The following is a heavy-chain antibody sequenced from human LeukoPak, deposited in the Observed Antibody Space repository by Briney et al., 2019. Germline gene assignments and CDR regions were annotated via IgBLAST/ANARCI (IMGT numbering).Heavy chain of an antibody. CDR1: GFTFSSYA. CDR2: ISSSGSTI. J-gene: IGHJ4*02. D-gene: IGHD3-9*01. CDR3: ARGDLYYYDTPLDY. V-gene: IGHV3-48*04. Sequence: GGSLRLSCAASGFTFSSYAMHWVRQAPGKGLEWVSYISSSGSTIYYADSVKGRFTISRDNAKNSLYLQMNSLRAEDTAVYYCARGDLYYYDTPLDYWGQGTLVTVSS.